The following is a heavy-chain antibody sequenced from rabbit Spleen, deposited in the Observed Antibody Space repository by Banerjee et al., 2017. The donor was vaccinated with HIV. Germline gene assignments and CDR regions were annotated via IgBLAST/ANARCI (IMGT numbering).Heavy chain of an antibody. D-gene: IGHD4-1*01. Sequence: QSLEESGGGLVKPGGTLTLTCTVSGFSFSSNWICWFRQAPGKGLEWIACIDTNDGDTDYANWPKGRFTISKTSSTTVTLQMTSLTAADTATYFCARDLTDAIGWNFGWWGPGTLVTVS. V-gene: IGHV1S40*01. CDR3: ARDLTDAIGWNFGW. CDR1: GFSFSSNW. J-gene: IGHJ4*01. CDR2: IDTNDGDT.